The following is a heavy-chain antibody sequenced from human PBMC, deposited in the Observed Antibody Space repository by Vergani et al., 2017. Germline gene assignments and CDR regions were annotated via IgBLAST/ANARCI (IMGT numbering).Heavy chain of an antibody. CDR1: AGSINSGGYS. CDR3: AGLCSCGSCYSGDYFDC. J-gene: IGHJ4*02. D-gene: IGHD2-15*01. CDR2: IYYSGNT. V-gene: IGHV4-30-2*01. Sequence: QVHLNEAGPGLVKPSQTLSLTCAVSAGSINSGGYSWSWIRQPPGKGLEWIGYIYYSGNTYYNPSLKSRVTISVDRSKNQFSLKLNSVTAADTAVYYCAGLCSCGSCYSGDYFDCWGQGTLVTVSS.